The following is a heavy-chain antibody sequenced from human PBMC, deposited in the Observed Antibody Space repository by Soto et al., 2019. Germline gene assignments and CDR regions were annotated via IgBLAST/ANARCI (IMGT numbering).Heavy chain of an antibody. J-gene: IGHJ4*02. V-gene: IGHV3-11*06. CDR2: ISGTTTNT. Sequence: PGGSLRLSCAASGFTFSDYYMTWIRQAPGKGLEWVSYISGTTTNTNYAESVKGRFAISRDNAKESLYLEMNNLRVEDTAVYYCTRDPRLIDYWGQGTLVTVSS. CDR1: GFTFSDYY. CDR3: TRDPRLIDY. D-gene: IGHD3-22*01.